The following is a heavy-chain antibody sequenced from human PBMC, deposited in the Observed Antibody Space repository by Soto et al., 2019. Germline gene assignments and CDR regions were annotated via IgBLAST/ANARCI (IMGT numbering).Heavy chain of an antibody. V-gene: IGHV4-39*01. D-gene: IGHD5-18*01. CDR1: RISIISSIYY. Sequence: PSDTLSLTCTVSRISIISSIYYWVWIRQPPGKGLEWIGSIYYSGSTYYSPSLKSRVTISVDTSKNQFSLKLSSVTAADTAVYYCACIFSGGYGYGFYYYGMDVWGQGTTVS. J-gene: IGHJ6*02. CDR3: ACIFSGGYGYGFYYYGMDV. CDR2: IYYSGST.